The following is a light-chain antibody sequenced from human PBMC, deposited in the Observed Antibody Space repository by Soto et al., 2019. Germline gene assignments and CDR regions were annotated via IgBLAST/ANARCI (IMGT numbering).Light chain of an antibody. CDR3: QQRSNWPPYT. V-gene: IGKV3-11*01. CDR2: DAS. Sequence: EIVLTQSPATLSLSPGERATLSCRASQSVSSYLAWYQQKPGQAPRLLIYDASNRATGIPARFSGSGSGTDFTLTISSLEPDDFALHYCQQRSNWPPYTFGQGTKLEIK. CDR1: QSVSSY. J-gene: IGKJ2*01.